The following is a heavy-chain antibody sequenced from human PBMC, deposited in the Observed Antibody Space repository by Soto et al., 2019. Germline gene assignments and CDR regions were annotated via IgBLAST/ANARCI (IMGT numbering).Heavy chain of an antibody. Sequence: SETLSLTCTVSGGSISSGGYYWSWIRQHPGKGLEWIGYIYYSGSTYYNPSLKSRVTISVDTSKNQFSLKLSSVTAADTAVYYCAGGGTPRYCSGGSCPFDYWGQGTLVTVSS. D-gene: IGHD2-15*01. CDR1: GGSISSGGYY. J-gene: IGHJ4*02. V-gene: IGHV4-31*03. CDR3: AGGGTPRYCSGGSCPFDY. CDR2: IYYSGST.